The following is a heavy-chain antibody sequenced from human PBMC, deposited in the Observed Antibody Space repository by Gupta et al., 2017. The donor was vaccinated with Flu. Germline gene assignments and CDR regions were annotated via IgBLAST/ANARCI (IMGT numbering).Heavy chain of an antibody. V-gene: IGHV3-13*01. Sequence: SYDMHWVRQRTGKGLEWVSTIGTADDKYSPDSGKGRFIISREDAKNSVYLQMNSLSDGDTAVYYCARAQVPWGLGVSGMDVWGQGTTVTVSS. CDR2: IGTADDK. J-gene: IGHJ6*02. D-gene: IGHD3-10*01. CDR1: SYD. CDR3: ARAQVPWGLGVSGMDV.